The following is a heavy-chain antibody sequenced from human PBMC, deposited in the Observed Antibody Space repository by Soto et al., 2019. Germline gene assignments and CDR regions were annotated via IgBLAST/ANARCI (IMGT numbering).Heavy chain of an antibody. CDR2: ISHDGGNK. V-gene: IGHV3-30*18. Sequence: QVQLLESEGGVVQTGRSLRLSCAASGFPFTGNGMHWVSQAPGKGLEWVAIISHDGGNKHYADSVRGRFTISRDNSQNTLYLQMNILRAEDTGVYYCAKGATVSTWLDYWGQGTLVTVSS. J-gene: IGHJ4*02. CDR1: GFPFTGNG. CDR3: AKGATVSTWLDY. D-gene: IGHD4-4*01.